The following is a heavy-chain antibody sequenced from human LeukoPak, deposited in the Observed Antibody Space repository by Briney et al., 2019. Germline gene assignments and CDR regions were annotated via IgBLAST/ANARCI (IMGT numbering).Heavy chain of an antibody. J-gene: IGHJ4*02. CDR3: ARGAYLTYDSSGYPKHFDY. CDR2: ISSSSSYI. D-gene: IGHD3-22*01. Sequence: PGGSLRLSCAASGFIISSYNMNWVRQAPGKGLEWVSSISSSSSYIYYADSVKGRFTISRDDAKNSLYLQMNSLRAEDTAVYYCARGAYLTYDSSGYPKHFDYWGQGTLVTVSS. CDR1: GFIISSYN. V-gene: IGHV3-21*01.